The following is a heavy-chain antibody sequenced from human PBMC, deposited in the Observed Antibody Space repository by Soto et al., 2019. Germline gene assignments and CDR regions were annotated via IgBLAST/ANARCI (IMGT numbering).Heavy chain of an antibody. CDR1: GFTFSSYG. CDR2: IWYDGSNK. D-gene: IGHD3-10*01. CDR3: ARDDQLLWFGESIGGMDV. J-gene: IGHJ6*02. Sequence: PGGSLRLSCAASGFTFSSYGMHWVRQAPGKGLEWVAVIWYDGSNKYYADSVKGRFTISRDNSKNTLYLQMNSLRAEDTAVYYCARDDQLLWFGESIGGMDVWGQGTTVTVSS. V-gene: IGHV3-33*01.